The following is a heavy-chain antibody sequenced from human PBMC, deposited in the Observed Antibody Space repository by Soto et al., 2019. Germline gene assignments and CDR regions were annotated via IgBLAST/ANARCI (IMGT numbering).Heavy chain of an antibody. CDR3: ARSLRFFAWLSGHHFYYMDV. J-gene: IGHJ6*03. D-gene: IGHD3-3*01. V-gene: IGHV3-21*01. CDR2: ISRSSSYI. CDR1: GFTFSDYS. Sequence: EVQLVESGGGLVKPGGSLRLSCAASGFTFSDYSMNWVRQVPGKGLEWVSSISRSSSYIHYADSLKGRFTISRDNAKDSLYLQLNSLRAEDTAIYHCARSLRFFAWLSGHHFYYMDVWGKGTTVTVSS.